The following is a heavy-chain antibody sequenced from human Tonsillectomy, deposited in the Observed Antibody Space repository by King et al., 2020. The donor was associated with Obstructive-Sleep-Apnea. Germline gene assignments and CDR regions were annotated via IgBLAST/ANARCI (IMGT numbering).Heavy chain of an antibody. CDR3: AGVELSITIFGVDPYYFDY. CDR1: GYTFTSYG. D-gene: IGHD3-3*01. V-gene: IGHV1-18*04. J-gene: IGHJ4*02. Sequence: VQLVESGAEVKKPGASVKVSFKSSGYTFTSYGMSWGRQAPGQGLEWRGLRSAYNGNTNSAQKHQGRVTMTTDTSTSTAYMVLRSLRSDDTAVYYRAGVELSITIFGVDPYYFDYWGQGTLVTVSS. CDR2: RSAYNGNT.